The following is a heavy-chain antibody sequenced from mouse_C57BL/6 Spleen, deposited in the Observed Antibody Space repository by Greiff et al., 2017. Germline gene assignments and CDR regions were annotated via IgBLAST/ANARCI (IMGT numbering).Heavy chain of an antibody. CDR2: ISDGGSYT. CDR3: ARDEGITTVPSWFAY. V-gene: IGHV5-4*01. CDR1: GFTFSSYA. D-gene: IGHD1-1*01. J-gene: IGHJ3*01. Sequence: DVMLVESGGGLVKPGGSLKLSCAASGFTFSSYAMSWVRQTPEKRLEWVATISDGGSYTYYPDNVKGRFTISRDNAKNNLYLQMSHLKSEDTAMYYCARDEGITTVPSWFAYWGQGTLVTVSA.